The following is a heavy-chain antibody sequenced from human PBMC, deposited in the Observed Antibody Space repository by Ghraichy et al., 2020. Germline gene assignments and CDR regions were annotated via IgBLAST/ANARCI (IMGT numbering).Heavy chain of an antibody. CDR2: INHSGST. V-gene: IGHV4-34*01. J-gene: IGHJ4*02. D-gene: IGHD6-19*01. CDR1: GGSFSGYY. Sequence: SQTLSLTCAVYGGSFSGYYWSWIRQPPGKGLEWIGEINHSGSTNYNPSLKSRVTISVDTSKNQFSLKLSSVTAADTAVYYCARRHSGWYSDYWGQGTLVTVSS. CDR3: ARRHSGWYSDY.